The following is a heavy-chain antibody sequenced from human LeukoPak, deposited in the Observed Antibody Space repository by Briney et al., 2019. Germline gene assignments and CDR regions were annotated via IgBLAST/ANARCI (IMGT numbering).Heavy chain of an antibody. CDR2: ISYDGSNK. D-gene: IGHD6-13*01. Sequence: GGSLRLSCAASGFTFSSYAMHWVRQAPGKGLEWVAVISYDGSNKYYADSVKGRFTISRDNSENTLYLQMNSLRAEDTAVYYCARVGQQLVRGVDYYYYGMDVWGQGTTVTVSS. J-gene: IGHJ6*02. V-gene: IGHV3-30-3*01. CDR3: ARVGQQLVRGVDYYYYGMDV. CDR1: GFTFSSYA.